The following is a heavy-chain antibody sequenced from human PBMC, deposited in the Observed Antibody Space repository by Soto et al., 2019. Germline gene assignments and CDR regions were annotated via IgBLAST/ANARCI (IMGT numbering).Heavy chain of an antibody. CDR2: IWYDGSNK. CDR1: GFTFSSYG. D-gene: IGHD3-3*01. CDR3: ARDGITIFGVVNNDNHYFDY. J-gene: IGHJ4*02. V-gene: IGHV3-33*01. Sequence: QVQLVESGGGVVQPGRSLRLSCAASGFTFSSYGMHWVRQAPGKGLEWVAVIWYDGSNKYYADSVKGRFTMSRDNSKNTLYLQMNSLRAEDTAVYYCARDGITIFGVVNNDNHYFDYWGQGTLVTVSS.